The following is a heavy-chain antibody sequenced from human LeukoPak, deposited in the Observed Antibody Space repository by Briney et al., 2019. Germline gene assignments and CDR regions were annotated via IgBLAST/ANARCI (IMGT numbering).Heavy chain of an antibody. J-gene: IGHJ4*02. Sequence: GSSVKVSCKASGGTFSSYAISWVRQAPGQGLEWMGRIIPILGIANYAQKFQGRVTITADKSTSTAYMELSSLRSEDTAVYYCARVFSSGYGEFDYWGQGTLVTVSS. CDR3: ARVFSSGYGEFDY. V-gene: IGHV1-69*04. CDR1: GGTFSSYA. D-gene: IGHD5-12*01. CDR2: IIPILGIA.